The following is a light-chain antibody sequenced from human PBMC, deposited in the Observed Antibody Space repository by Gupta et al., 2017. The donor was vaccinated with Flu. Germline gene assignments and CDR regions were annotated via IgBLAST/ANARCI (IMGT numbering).Light chain of an antibody. V-gene: IGKV3-11*01. J-gene: IGKJ4*01. CDR1: QTVITD. Sequence: SQTVITDLAWYQQKPGQAPRVVIFDGSKRAPGFPARFSGRASGTDFTLTISILDPEDFRVYYCQRRGAWANTFGGGTKLEIK. CDR3: QRRGAWANT. CDR2: DGS.